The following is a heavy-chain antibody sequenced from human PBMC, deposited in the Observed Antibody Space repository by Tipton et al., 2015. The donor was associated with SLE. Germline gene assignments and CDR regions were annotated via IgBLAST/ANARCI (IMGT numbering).Heavy chain of an antibody. CDR1: GGSISSGGYY. V-gene: IGHV4-61*08. J-gene: IGHJ4*02. CDR3: AREGRREQLALDY. CDR2: IYYTGST. Sequence: TLSLTCTVSGGSISSGGYYWSWIRQHPGKGLEWIGYIYYTGSTNYNPSLKSRVTLSVDTSKNQFSLKLTSVTAAGTAVYYCAREGRREQLALDYWGQGTLVTVSS. D-gene: IGHD6-6*01.